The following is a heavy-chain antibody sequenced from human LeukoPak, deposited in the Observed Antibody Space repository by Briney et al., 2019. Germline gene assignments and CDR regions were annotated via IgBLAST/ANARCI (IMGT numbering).Heavy chain of an antibody. Sequence: GGSLRLSCAATGFTFSSYSMNWVRQAPGKGLEWVSSISSSSSYIYYADSVKGRFTISRDNAKNSLYLQMNSLRAEDTAVYYCARSWVVPDAFDIWGQGTMVTVSS. CDR1: GFTFSSYS. V-gene: IGHV3-21*01. D-gene: IGHD2-15*01. J-gene: IGHJ3*02. CDR3: ARSWVVPDAFDI. CDR2: ISSSSSYI.